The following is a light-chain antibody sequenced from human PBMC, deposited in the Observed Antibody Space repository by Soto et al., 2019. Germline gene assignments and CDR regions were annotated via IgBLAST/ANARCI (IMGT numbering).Light chain of an antibody. CDR1: SSDVGGSIY. CDR3: NSYTRSGTVV. J-gene: IGLJ3*02. V-gene: IGLV2-14*01. Sequence: QSDLTQPASVSGWPGQSITIYCTGTSSDVGGSIYVSWYQLSPGKAPKLLIYDVDRPSGVSNRFSGSKSGNTASLTISGLQAEDEADYYCNSYTRSGTVVFGGGTKVTVL. CDR2: DV.